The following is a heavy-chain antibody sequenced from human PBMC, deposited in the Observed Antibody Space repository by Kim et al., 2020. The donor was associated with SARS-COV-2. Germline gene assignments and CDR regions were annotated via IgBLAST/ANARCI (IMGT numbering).Heavy chain of an antibody. D-gene: IGHD1-26*01. CDR2: MSGDLSYT. V-gene: IGHV1-18*01. CDR1: GYTFTDFG. J-gene: IGHJ6*02. CDR3: ARVIGGQPYQAKPYHGMDV. Sequence: ASVKVSCKTSGYTFTDFGISWVRQAPGQGFEWMGWMSGDLSYTNYARKFLGRVTMTRDTSTKTAYMELRSLSVDDTAIYYCARVIGGQPYQAKPYHGMDVWGQGATVTVSS.